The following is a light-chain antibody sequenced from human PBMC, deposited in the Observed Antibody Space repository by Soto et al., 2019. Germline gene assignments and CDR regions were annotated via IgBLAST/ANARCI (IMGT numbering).Light chain of an antibody. CDR2: GNS. CDR1: SSNIGAGYD. J-gene: IGLJ1*01. CDR3: QSYDSGLYV. Sequence: QSVLTQPPSVSGAPGQRVTISCTGSSSNIGAGYDVHWYQQRPGKAPKLIIYGNSNRPSGVPDRFSGSKSGTSASMAITGLQAEDEDDYYCQSYDSGLYVFGTATKVTVL. V-gene: IGLV1-40*01.